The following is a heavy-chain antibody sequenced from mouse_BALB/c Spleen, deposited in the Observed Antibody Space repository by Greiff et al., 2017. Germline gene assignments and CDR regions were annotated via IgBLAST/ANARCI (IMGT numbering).Heavy chain of an antibody. J-gene: IGHJ3*01. V-gene: IGHV7-3*02. CDR1: GFTFTDYY. D-gene: IGHD1-2*01. CDR2: IRNKANGYTT. CDR3: ARPHYGQTSSFAY. Sequence: EVMLVESGGGLVQPGGSLRLSCATSGFTFTDYYMSWVRQPPGKALEWLGFIRNKANGYTTEYSASVKGRFTISRDNSQSILYLQMNTLRAEDTAMYYCARPHYGQTSSFAYWGQGTLVTVSA.